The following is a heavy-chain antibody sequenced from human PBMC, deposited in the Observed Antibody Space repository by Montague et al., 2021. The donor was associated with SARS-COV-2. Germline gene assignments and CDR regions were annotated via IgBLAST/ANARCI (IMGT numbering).Heavy chain of an antibody. CDR2: ISGSGSST. V-gene: IGHV3-23*01. Sequence: SLRLSCAASGFTFSSYAMSWVRQAPGKGLEWVSAISGSGSSTYYADSVKGRFTISRDNSKNSLYLQMNSLRAEDTAVYYCARNLGSGWAFFDYWGQGTLVTVSS. CDR3: ARNLGSGWAFFDY. J-gene: IGHJ4*02. D-gene: IGHD6-19*01. CDR1: GFTFSSYA.